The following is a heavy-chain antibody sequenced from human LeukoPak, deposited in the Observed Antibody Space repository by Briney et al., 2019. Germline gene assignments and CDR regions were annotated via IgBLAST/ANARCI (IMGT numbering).Heavy chain of an antibody. Sequence: PSETLSLTCAVSGYSISSGYYWGWIRQPPGEGLEGIGSIYHSGSTYYTPSLKSRVTISVDTSKNQFSLKLSSVTAADTAVYYCARGTIRYYFDYWGQGTLVTVSS. CDR1: GYSISSGYY. V-gene: IGHV4-38-2*01. J-gene: IGHJ4*02. CDR3: ARGTIRYYFDY. CDR2: IYHSGST. D-gene: IGHD4-17*01.